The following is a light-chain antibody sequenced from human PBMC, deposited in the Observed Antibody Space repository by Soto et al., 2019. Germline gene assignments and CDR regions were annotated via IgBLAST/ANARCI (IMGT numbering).Light chain of an antibody. CDR1: QSISSW. CDR2: KAS. J-gene: IGKJ2*01. CDR3: KQYNSYSYT. V-gene: IGKV1-5*03. Sequence: DIQMTQSPSTLSASVGDRVTITCRASQSISSWLAWYQQKPGKAPKLLIYKASSLESGVPSRFRGSGSGTEFTLTISRLQPDDVATYYCKQYNSYSYTCGQGTKLEIK.